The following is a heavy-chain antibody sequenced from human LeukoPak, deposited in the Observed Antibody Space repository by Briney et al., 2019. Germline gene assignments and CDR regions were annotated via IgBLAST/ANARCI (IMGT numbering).Heavy chain of an antibody. Sequence: PSETLSLTCSVSGASIDRSSFYWAWIRQPPGKGLEWIGSMHYSGNFYSESAYYNPSLRSRATISVDTSKNQFSLKIYSVTAADTAVYYCARALELGWYFDLWGRGTLVIVSS. CDR2: MHYSGNFYSESA. V-gene: IGHV4-39*07. D-gene: IGHD3-10*01. CDR3: ARALELGWYFDL. J-gene: IGHJ2*01. CDR1: GASIDRSSFY.